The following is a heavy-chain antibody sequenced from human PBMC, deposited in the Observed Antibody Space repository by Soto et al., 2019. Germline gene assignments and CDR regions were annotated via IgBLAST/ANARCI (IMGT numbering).Heavy chain of an antibody. CDR3: ARATLDGYDSSDNWFDP. CDR2: IYYSGST. V-gene: IGHV4-30-4*01. Sequence: SETLSLTCTVSGGSISSGDYYWSWIRQPPGKGLEWIGYIYYSGSTYYNPSLKSRVTISVDTSKNQFSLKLSSVTAADTAVYYCARATLDGYDSSDNWFDPWGPGTLVTVSS. D-gene: IGHD3-22*01. J-gene: IGHJ5*02. CDR1: GGSISSGDYY.